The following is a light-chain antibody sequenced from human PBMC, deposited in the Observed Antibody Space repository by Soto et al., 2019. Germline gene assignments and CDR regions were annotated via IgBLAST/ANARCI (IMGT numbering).Light chain of an antibody. Sequence: DIQMTQSPSSVSASVGDRVIISCRASQDIGTFLAWYQHKPGRAPKLLIYAASSLQSGVPSRFSGSGSGTDFTLTISSLQPEDFATYYRQQSYSTPLTFGGGTKVDIK. CDR3: QQSYSTPLT. CDR2: AAS. CDR1: QDIGTF. J-gene: IGKJ4*01. V-gene: IGKV1-39*01.